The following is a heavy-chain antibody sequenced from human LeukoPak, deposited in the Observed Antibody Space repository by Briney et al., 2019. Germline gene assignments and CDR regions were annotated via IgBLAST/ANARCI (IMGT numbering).Heavy chain of an antibody. D-gene: IGHD3-22*01. Sequence: ASVKVSCKASGDIITDYGVTWVRQAPGQGLEWMGWISVYNGNTNYAQKLQGRVTITRNTSISTAYMELSSLRAEDTAVYYCARDLIGSRSSYSSGAWDYWGQGTLVTVSS. V-gene: IGHV1-18*01. J-gene: IGHJ4*02. CDR1: GDIITDYG. CDR2: ISVYNGNT. CDR3: ARDLIGSRSSYSSGAWDY.